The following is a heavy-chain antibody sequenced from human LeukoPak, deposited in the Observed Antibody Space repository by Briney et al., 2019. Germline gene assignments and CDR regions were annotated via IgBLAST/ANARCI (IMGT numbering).Heavy chain of an antibody. J-gene: IGHJ4*02. D-gene: IGHD3-10*01. V-gene: IGHV3-30*03. Sequence: GGSLRLSCAASGFTFSSYGMHWVRQAPGKGLEWVSVISYDGSNKYYADSVKGRFTISRDNSKNRLYLQMNSLRAEDTAVYYCERGGSGSKDLDYWGQGTLVTVSS. CDR1: GFTFSSYG. CDR2: ISYDGSNK. CDR3: ERGGSGSKDLDY.